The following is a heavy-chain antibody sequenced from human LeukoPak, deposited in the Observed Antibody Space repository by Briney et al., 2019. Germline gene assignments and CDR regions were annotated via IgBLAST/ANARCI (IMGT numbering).Heavy chain of an antibody. D-gene: IGHD7-27*01. CDR3: ARGPPNWGYDY. J-gene: IGHJ4*02. V-gene: IGHV1-8*01. CDR1: GYTFTSYD. Sequence: ASVKVSCKASGYTFTSYDFNWVRRATGQRPEWMGWMSPNSGDTDYAQKFQDRVTMTRNTSISTAYMELSSLRSDDTAVYYCARGPPNWGYDYWGPGTLVTVSS. CDR2: MSPNSGDT.